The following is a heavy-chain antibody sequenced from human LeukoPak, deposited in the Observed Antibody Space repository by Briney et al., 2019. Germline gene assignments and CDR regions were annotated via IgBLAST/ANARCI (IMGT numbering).Heavy chain of an antibody. D-gene: IGHD1-26*01. CDR2: ISYDGNNE. V-gene: IGHV3-30*19. CDR1: GFTFRDYA. J-gene: IGHJ4*02. CDR3: GRALTRGAPDY. Sequence: GGSLRISCKGSGFTFRDYAMSWVRQAPGKGLEWVAVISYDGNNEFYAESVKGQFTISRDNSKNTVYLQMNSLRADDTAVYYCGRALTRGAPDYWGQGTLVTVSS.